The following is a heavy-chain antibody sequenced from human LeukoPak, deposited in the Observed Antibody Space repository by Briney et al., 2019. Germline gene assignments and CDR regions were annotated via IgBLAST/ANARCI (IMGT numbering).Heavy chain of an antibody. Sequence: SETLSPTCAVSGGSISSSNWWSWVRQPPGKGLEWIGEIYHSASTNYNPSLKSRVTISVDKSKNQFSLKLSSVTAADTAVYYCARESGRRFGESFDYWGQGTLVTVSS. CDR3: ARESGRRFGESFDY. CDR2: IYHSAST. J-gene: IGHJ4*02. D-gene: IGHD3-10*01. V-gene: IGHV4-4*02. CDR1: GGSISSSNW.